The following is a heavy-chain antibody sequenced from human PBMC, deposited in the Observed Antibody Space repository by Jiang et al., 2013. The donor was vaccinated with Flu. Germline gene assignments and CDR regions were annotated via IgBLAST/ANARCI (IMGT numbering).Heavy chain of an antibody. Sequence: SGAEVKKPGSSVKVSRKASGGTFSSYAISWVRQAPGQGLEWMGGIIPIFGIANYAQKFQGRVTITADESTSTAYMELSSLRSEDTAVYYCARGRGSCYSPYCWFDPWGQGTLVTVSS. CDR2: IIPIFGIA. CDR1: GGTFSSYA. CDR3: ARGRGSCYSPYCWFDP. V-gene: IGHV1-69*01. J-gene: IGHJ5*02. D-gene: IGHD2-15*01.